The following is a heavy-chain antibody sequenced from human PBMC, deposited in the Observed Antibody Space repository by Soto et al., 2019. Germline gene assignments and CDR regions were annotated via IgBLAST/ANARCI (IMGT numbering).Heavy chain of an antibody. CDR3: ARVSLGELSLEY. V-gene: IGHV3-48*02. Sequence: GGSLRLSCATSGFTFSTYSMSWVRQAPGKGLEWVSHVGSSGTTIYHADSVKGRFTVSRDNAKNSLYLQMSSLRDEDTAVYHCARVSLGELSLEYWGQGSLVTVSS. D-gene: IGHD3-16*02. CDR2: VGSSGTTI. CDR1: GFTFSTYS. J-gene: IGHJ4*02.